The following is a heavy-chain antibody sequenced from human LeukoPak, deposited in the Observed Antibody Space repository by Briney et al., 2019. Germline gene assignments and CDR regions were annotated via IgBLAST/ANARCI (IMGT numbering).Heavy chain of an antibody. CDR3: ARVNINNWHSCDY. D-gene: IGHD1-1*01. Sequence: PSETLSLTCAVSGGSISSNNWWGWVRQPPGKGLEWIGEIYHSGSPNYNPSLKSRVTISVDKSRNHFSLNLSSVTAADTAVYYCARVNINNWHSCDYWGQGALVTVSS. CDR1: GGSISSNNW. J-gene: IGHJ4*02. V-gene: IGHV4-4*02. CDR2: IYHSGSP.